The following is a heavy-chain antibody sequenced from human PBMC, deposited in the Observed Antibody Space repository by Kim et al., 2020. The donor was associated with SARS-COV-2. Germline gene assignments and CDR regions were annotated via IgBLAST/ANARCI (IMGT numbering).Heavy chain of an antibody. CDR1: SGSISGFY. Sequence: SETLSLTCTVSSGSISGFYWSWIRQPPGKGLEWIGYIYYSGTTNYNPSLKSRVTISADTSKNQFSLKLSSVTAADTAVYYCARGTGLGYCSGGTCYDAFYIWGQGTMVTVSS. CDR3: ARGTGLGYCSGGTCYDAFYI. CDR2: IYYSGTT. J-gene: IGHJ3*02. V-gene: IGHV4-59*13. D-gene: IGHD2-15*01.